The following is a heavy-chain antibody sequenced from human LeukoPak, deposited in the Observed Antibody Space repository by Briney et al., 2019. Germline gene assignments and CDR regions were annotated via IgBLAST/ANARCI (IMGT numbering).Heavy chain of an antibody. Sequence: GESLKISCKGSGYSFTSYWIGWVRQVPGKGLEWMGIIYPGDSDTRYSPSFQGQVTISADKSIRTAYLQWSSLKASDTAMYYCARQSPERRRYYGMDVWGKGTTVTVSS. CDR3: ARQSPERRRYYGMDV. V-gene: IGHV5-51*01. D-gene: IGHD1-1*01. CDR1: GYSFTSYW. J-gene: IGHJ6*04. CDR2: IYPGDSDT.